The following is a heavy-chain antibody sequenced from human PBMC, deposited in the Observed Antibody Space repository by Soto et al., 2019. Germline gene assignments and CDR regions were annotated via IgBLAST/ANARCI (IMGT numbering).Heavy chain of an antibody. CDR3: AKCSGDCYLNY. J-gene: IGHJ4*02. D-gene: IGHD2-21*02. Sequence: TGGSLRLSCAASGFTFTNAWMNWVRQAPGKGLEWVGRIKSKSVGGTVNYAAPVKGRFTISRDDSGNTLYLQMNSLKTEDTAVYYCAKCSGDCYLNYWGQGALVTVAS. CDR2: IKSKSVGGTV. V-gene: IGHV3-15*01. CDR1: GFTFTNAW.